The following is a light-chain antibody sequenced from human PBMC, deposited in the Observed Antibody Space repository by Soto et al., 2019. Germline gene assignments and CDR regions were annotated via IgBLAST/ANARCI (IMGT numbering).Light chain of an antibody. CDR3: QSYDTSRSGSV. V-gene: IGLV1-40*01. CDR2: GNS. Sequence: QSVLTQPPSVSGAPGQRVTISCTGSSSNIGAGYDVHWYQLLPGTAPKLLIYGNSDRPSGVPDRFSGYKSGTSASLAITGLQAEDEADYYCQSYDTSRSGSVFGGGTKLTVL. CDR1: SSNIGAGYD. J-gene: IGLJ2*01.